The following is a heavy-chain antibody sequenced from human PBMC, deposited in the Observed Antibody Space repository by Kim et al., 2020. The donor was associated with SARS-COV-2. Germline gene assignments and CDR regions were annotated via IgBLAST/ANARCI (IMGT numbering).Heavy chain of an antibody. CDR3: ARGFGSYSSSHYYYMDV. Sequence: SVKVSCKASGGTFSSYAISWVRQAPGQGLEWMGGIIPIFGTANYAQKFQGRVTITADESTSTAYMELSSLRSEDTAVYYCARGFGSYSSSHYYYMDVWGKGTTVTVSS. J-gene: IGHJ6*03. V-gene: IGHV1-69*13. CDR2: IIPIFGTA. D-gene: IGHD6-6*01. CDR1: GGTFSSYA.